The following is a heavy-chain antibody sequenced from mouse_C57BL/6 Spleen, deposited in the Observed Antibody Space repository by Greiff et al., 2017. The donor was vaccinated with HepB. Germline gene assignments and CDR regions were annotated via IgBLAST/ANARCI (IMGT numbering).Heavy chain of an antibody. CDR1: GYTFTSYG. V-gene: IGHV1-81*01. CDR3: ARYFDV. CDR2: IYPSNGNT. J-gene: IGHJ1*03. Sequence: QVHVKQSGAELARPGASVKLSCKASGYTFTSYGISWVKQRTGQGLEWIGEIYPSNGNTYYNEKFKGKTTLTADKSSSSAYMELRSLTSEGSAVYFCARYFDVWGTGTTVTVSS.